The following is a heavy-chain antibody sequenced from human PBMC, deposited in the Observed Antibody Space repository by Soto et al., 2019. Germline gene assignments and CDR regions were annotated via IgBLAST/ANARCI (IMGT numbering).Heavy chain of an antibody. J-gene: IGHJ6*02. D-gene: IGHD2-8*01. Sequence: QVQLVQSGAEVKKPGASVRVSSKASGYSFTDYHIHWVRQAPGQGLEWLGRINPKRGGTSTAKKFQGGVTMTRDRSISTVYMELTRLRSDDTAVYFCARGHSTDCSNGVCSFFYNHEMDVWGQGTTVTVSS. CDR3: ARGHSTDCSNGVCSFFYNHEMDV. V-gene: IGHV1-2*06. CDR1: GYSFTDYH. CDR2: INPKRGGT.